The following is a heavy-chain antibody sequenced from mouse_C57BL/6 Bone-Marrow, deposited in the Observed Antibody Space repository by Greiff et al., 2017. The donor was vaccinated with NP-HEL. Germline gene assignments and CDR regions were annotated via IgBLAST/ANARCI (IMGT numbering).Heavy chain of an antibody. CDR3: TRDSPWFAY. Sequence: DVHLVESGEGLVKPGGSLKLSCAASGFTFSSYAMSWVRQTPEKRLEWVAYISSGGDYIYYADTVKGRFTISRDNARNTLYLQMSSLKSEDTAMYYCTRDSPWFAYWGQGTLVTVSA. CDR1: GFTFSSYA. J-gene: IGHJ3*01. CDR2: ISSGGDYI. V-gene: IGHV5-9-1*02.